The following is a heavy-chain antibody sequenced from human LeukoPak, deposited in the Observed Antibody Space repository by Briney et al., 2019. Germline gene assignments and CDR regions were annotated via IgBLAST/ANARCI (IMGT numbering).Heavy chain of an antibody. CDR2: IYTSGST. J-gene: IGHJ4*02. V-gene: IGHV4-4*07. CDR3: ARVQLTTVTGYFDY. D-gene: IGHD4-17*01. CDR1: GGSISSYY. Sequence: SETLSLTCTVSGGSISSYYWSWIRQPAGKGLEWIGRIYTSGSTNYNPSLKSRVTMSVDTSKNQFSLKLSSVTAAETAVYYCARVQLTTVTGYFDYWGQGTLVTVSS.